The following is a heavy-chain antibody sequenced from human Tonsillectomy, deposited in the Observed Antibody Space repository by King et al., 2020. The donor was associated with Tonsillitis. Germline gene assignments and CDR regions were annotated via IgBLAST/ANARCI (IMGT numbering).Heavy chain of an antibody. CDR1: GGSISSHY. Sequence: QLQESGPGLVKPSETLSLTCTVSGGSISSHYWSWIRQPPGKGLEWIGYMYYSGSTNYNPSLKSRVTISVDTSKNQFSLKLSSVTAADTAVYYCARENYYDTSGSYDAFDIWGQGTMVTVSS. J-gene: IGHJ3*02. V-gene: IGHV4-59*11. CDR2: MYYSGST. D-gene: IGHD3-22*01. CDR3: ARENYYDTSGSYDAFDI.